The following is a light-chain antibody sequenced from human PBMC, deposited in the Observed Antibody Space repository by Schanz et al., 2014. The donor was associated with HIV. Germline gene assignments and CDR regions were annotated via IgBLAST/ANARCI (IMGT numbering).Light chain of an antibody. CDR3: SSHAGSDKFGI. CDR1: SSDIGTFNY. Sequence: QSALTQPASVSGSPGQSITISCTGTSSDIGTFNYVSWYQQHPGKAPKLMIYEVSKRPSGVPDRFSGSKSGNTASLTVSGLQAEDEADYYCSSHAGSDKFGIFGGGTKLTVL. V-gene: IGLV2-8*01. CDR2: EVS. J-gene: IGLJ2*01.